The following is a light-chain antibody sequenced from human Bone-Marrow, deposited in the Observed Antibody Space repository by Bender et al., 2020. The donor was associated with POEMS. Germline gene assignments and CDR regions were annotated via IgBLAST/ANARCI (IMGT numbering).Light chain of an antibody. V-gene: IGLV2-14*03. CDR1: SSDVGGYKY. Sequence: QSALTQPASVSGSPGQPITISCTGTSSDVGGYKYVSWYQQHPGKVPKLIIYDVSSRPSGVSDRFSGAKSGTSASLAISDIQSEDEGDYYCSSWDDSLSGWVFGGGTKLTVL. J-gene: IGLJ3*02. CDR3: SSWDDSLSGWV. CDR2: DVS.